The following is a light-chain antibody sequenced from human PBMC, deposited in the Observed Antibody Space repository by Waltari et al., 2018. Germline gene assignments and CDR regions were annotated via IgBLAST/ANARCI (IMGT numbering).Light chain of an antibody. CDR3: AAWDDTLSGVV. J-gene: IGLJ2*01. CDR1: NSNIGSNS. V-gene: IGLV1-44*01. CDR2: RSN. Sequence: QSVVTQPPSASGTPGQRVTISCSGSNSNIGSNSVNWYQHLPGTAPRLLIYRSNERPSRVPDRFSGSKSGTSASLAISGLQSEDEADYYCAAWDDTLSGVVFGGGTKLTVL.